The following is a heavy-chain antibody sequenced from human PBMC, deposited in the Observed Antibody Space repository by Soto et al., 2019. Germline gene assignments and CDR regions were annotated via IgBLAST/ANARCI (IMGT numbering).Heavy chain of an antibody. CDR2: IYYSGST. J-gene: IGHJ4*02. V-gene: IGHV4-59*01. CDR3: ARGGLSFDY. CDR1: GGSISSYY. Sequence: SETLSLTCTVSGGSISSYYWSWIRQPPGKGLEWIGYIYYSGSTNYNPSLKSRVTISVDTSKNQFSLKLSSVTAADTAVYYCARGGLSFDYWGQGTLVTVSS.